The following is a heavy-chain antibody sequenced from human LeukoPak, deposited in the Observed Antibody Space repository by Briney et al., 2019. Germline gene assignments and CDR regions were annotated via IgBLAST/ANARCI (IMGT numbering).Heavy chain of an antibody. CDR2: ISSSSSTI. D-gene: IGHD3-22*01. CDR1: GFTFSSYA. CDR3: AREVVSN. V-gene: IGHV3-48*04. Sequence: GGSLRLSCAASGFTFSSYAMHWVRQAPGKGLEWVSYISSSSSTIYYADSVKGRFTISRDNAKNSLYLQMNSLRAEDTAVYYCAREVVSNWGQGTLVTVS. J-gene: IGHJ4*02.